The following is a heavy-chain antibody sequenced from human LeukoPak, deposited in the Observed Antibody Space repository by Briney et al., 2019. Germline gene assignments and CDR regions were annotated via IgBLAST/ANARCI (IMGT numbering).Heavy chain of an antibody. V-gene: IGHV3-33*03. CDR2: IWSDGSDK. J-gene: IGHJ1*01. D-gene: IGHD4-11*01. CDR3: AKDAQRGFDYSNSLQN. CDR1: GFTFSHYG. Sequence: GGSLRLSCAASGFTFSHYGMHGVRQAPGAGLEWVAVIWSDGSDKYYAESVKGRFTISRDNSKNSLFLQMSSLRAEDTAVYYCAKDAQRGFDYSNSLQNWGQGILVTVSS.